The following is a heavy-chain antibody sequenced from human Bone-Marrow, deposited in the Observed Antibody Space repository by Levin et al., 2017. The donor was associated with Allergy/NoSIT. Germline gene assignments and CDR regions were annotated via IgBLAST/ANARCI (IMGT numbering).Heavy chain of an antibody. CDR1: GFTVSSNY. V-gene: IGHV3-66*01. J-gene: IGHJ4*02. Sequence: GGSLRLSCAASGFTVSSNYMSWVRQAPGKGLEWVSVFYRGGGTYYAESVKGRFTISRDNSKNTLYLQMNSLRPEDTAVYYCARDRSVAGTGYYFDYWGQGTLVTVSS. CDR3: ARDRSVAGTGYYFDY. D-gene: IGHD6-19*01. CDR2: FYRGGGT.